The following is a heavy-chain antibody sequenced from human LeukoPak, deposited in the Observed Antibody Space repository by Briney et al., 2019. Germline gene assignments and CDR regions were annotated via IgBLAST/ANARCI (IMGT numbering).Heavy chain of an antibody. CDR2: IYTSGST. Sequence: PSETLSLTGTVAACSISSGSYYWSWIRQPAGKGLEWIGRIYTSGSTNYNPSLKSRVTISVDTSKSQFSLKLSSVTAADTAVYYCATEWSYGSGSPTFDYWGQGTLVTVSS. CDR3: ATEWSYGSGSPTFDY. V-gene: IGHV4-61*02. J-gene: IGHJ4*02. CDR1: ACSISSGSYY. D-gene: IGHD3-10*01.